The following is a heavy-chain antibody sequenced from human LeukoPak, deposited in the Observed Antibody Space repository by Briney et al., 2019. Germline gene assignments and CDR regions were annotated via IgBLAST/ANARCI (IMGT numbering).Heavy chain of an antibody. CDR2: IKSITDGGTT. Sequence: GGSLRLSCAASGFIFNNAWMTWVRQAPGKGLEWVGRIKSITDGGTTDYAAPVKGRFTISREDSKNTLSLQMNNLKTEDTAVYYCTSLWMGYWGQGTLVTVSS. CDR1: GFIFNNAW. CDR3: TSLWMGY. V-gene: IGHV3-15*01. D-gene: IGHD2-21*01. J-gene: IGHJ4*02.